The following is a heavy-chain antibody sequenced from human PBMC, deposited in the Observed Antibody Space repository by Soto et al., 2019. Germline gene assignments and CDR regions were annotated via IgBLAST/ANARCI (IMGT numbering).Heavy chain of an antibody. J-gene: IGHJ6*02. CDR1: GSSISSYY. Sequence: SETLSLTCTVSGSSISSYYWSWIRQPPGKGLEWIGYMYNTGSTIYNPSLKSRVTISVDTSKNQFSLKLNSVTAADTAVYYCARDLWGYCGADCYPLDVWGQGTTVTVS. CDR3: ARDLWGYCGADCYPLDV. V-gene: IGHV4-59*01. CDR2: MYNTGST. D-gene: IGHD2-21*02.